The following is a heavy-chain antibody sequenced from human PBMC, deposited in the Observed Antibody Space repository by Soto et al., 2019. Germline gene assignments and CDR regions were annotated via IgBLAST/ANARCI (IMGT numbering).Heavy chain of an antibody. CDR3: ARISGYSYGLPPYFDY. Sequence: PSETLSLTCTVSGGSVISCSYYWSLIRQPPGKGLEWIGYIYYSGSTNYNPSLKSRVTISVDTSKNQFSLKLSSVTAADTAVYYCARISGYSYGLPPYFDYWGQGTLVTVSS. V-gene: IGHV4-61*01. J-gene: IGHJ4*02. CDR1: GGSVISCSYY. D-gene: IGHD5-18*01. CDR2: IYYSGST.